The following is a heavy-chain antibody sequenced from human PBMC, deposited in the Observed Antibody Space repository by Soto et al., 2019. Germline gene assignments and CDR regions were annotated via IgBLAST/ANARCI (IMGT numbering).Heavy chain of an antibody. Sequence: QVQLQESGPGLVKPSQTLSLTCTVSGGSISSGGYYWSWIRQHPGKGLEWMGYIYYSGSTYYNPSLNSRVTISGDTSKNQCSLKLSSVTAADTAGYYCARIDCSSGSCYAFYYYGMDLWGQGTTGTVS. J-gene: IGHJ6*02. CDR3: ARIDCSSGSCYAFYYYGMDL. CDR2: IYYSGST. CDR1: GGSISSGGYY. V-gene: IGHV4-31*03. D-gene: IGHD2-15*01.